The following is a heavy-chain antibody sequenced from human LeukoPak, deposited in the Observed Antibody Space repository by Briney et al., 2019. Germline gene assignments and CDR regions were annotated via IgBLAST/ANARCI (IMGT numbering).Heavy chain of an antibody. CDR3: ARRDAFDV. CDR1: GGSMSNYY. J-gene: IGHJ3*01. Sequence: SETLSLTCTVSGGSMSNYYWSWIRQAAGKGLEWIGYIYYSGNTNYNPSLKSRVAISIDTSNNQFSLKLSSVTAADTAVYYCARRDAFDVWGQGTMVTVSS. CDR2: IYYSGNT. V-gene: IGHV4-59*01.